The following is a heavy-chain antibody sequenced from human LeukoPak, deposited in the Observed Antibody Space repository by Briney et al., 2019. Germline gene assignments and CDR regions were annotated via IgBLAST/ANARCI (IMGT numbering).Heavy chain of an antibody. CDR2: TYYRSKWYN. CDR1: GDSVSSNIAA. V-gene: IGHV6-1*01. CDR3: ARQYDYGSRRFAIDY. Sequence: SQTLSLTCAISGDSVSSNIAAWNWIRQSPSRGLGWLGRTYYRSKWYNDYAVSVKGRVTINPDTSKNQFSLQLNSVTPEDTAVYYCARQYDYGSRRFAIDYWGQGTLVTVSS. J-gene: IGHJ4*02. D-gene: IGHD3-10*01.